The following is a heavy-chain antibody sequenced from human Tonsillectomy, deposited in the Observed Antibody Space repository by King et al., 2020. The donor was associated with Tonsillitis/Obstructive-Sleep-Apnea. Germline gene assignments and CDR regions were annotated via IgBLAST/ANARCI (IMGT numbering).Heavy chain of an antibody. CDR1: GGSVSSGSYY. V-gene: IGHV4-61*01. J-gene: IGHJ5*02. D-gene: IGHD3-3*01. CDR3: ARDHDFWSGYSQGWFDP. Sequence: QVQLQESGPGLVKPSETLSLTCTVSGGSVSSGSYYWSWIRQPPGKGLEWIGYIYYSGSTNYNPSLKSRVTISVDTSKNQFSLKLSSVTAADTAVYYCARDHDFWSGYSQGWFDPWGQGTLVTVSS. CDR2: IYYSGST.